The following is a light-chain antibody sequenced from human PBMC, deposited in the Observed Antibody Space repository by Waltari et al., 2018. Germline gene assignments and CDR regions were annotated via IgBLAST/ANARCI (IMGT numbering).Light chain of an antibody. Sequence: EIVMTQSPATLSVSPGERATLSCRASQSVSSNLAWYQQKPGQAPRLLIYGASTRATGIPAMFSGSWSWTEFTLTISSLQSEDFAVYYCQQYNNWPRTFGQGTKVEI. CDR2: GAS. CDR1: QSVSSN. CDR3: QQYNNWPRT. J-gene: IGKJ1*01. V-gene: IGKV3-15*01.